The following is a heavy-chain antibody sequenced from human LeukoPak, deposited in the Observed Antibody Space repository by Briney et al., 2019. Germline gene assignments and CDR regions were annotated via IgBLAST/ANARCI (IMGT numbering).Heavy chain of an antibody. V-gene: IGHV3-7*01. J-gene: IGHJ4*02. CDR2: IRQDGGEK. CDR3: ARDGTAAGLYFDL. D-gene: IGHD6-13*01. Sequence: QPGGSLRLSCAVSGFTFSSYWMNWVRQAPGKGLEWVASIRQDGGEKSYVDSVKGRLTISRDNTKNSLYLQMSSLRAEDTGVYYRARDGTAAGLYFDLWGQGTLVTVSS. CDR1: GFTFSSYW.